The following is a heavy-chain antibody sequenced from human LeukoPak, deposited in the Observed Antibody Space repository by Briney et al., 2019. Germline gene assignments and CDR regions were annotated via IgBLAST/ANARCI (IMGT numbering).Heavy chain of an antibody. V-gene: IGHV3-53*01. CDR2: IYSGGNT. Sequence: PGGSLRLSCAASGFAVSSNYMSWVRQAPGKGLEWVSVIYSGGNTYYADSVKGRFTISRDNYKNTLYLQMNSLRADDTAVYYCARGGRAGWSGTYEDSFDVWGQGTTVTVS. D-gene: IGHD1-26*01. CDR3: ARGGRAGWSGTYEDSFDV. J-gene: IGHJ3*01. CDR1: GFAVSSNY.